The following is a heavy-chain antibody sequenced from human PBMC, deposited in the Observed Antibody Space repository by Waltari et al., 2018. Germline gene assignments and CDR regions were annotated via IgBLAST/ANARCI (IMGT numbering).Heavy chain of an antibody. D-gene: IGHD2-2*01. V-gene: IGHV3-15*01. Sequence: EVQLVESGGGLVKPGGSLRLSCAASGFTFSNAWMSWVRQAPGKGREWFGHMKSKTYRGTTDYAATVKGRFTISRDDSTNTLYLQMNSLKTEDTAVYYCTTDPPAATPDADGYWGQGTLVTVSS. J-gene: IGHJ4*02. CDR1: GFTFSNAW. CDR3: TTDPPAATPDADGY. CDR2: MKSKTYRGTT.